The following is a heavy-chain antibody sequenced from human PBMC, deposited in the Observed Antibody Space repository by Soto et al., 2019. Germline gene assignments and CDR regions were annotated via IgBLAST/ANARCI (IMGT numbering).Heavy chain of an antibody. CDR1: GFTFSSYW. Sequence: VGSLRLSCAASGFTFSSYWMHWVRQVPGKGLLWVSRIDEYGSTINYADSVKGRSTISRDNARNTLYLEMNSLRAEDTALYYCTRDIGGKGAYWGPGTLVTVSS. D-gene: IGHD3-10*01. CDR3: TRDIGGKGAY. CDR2: IDEYGSTI. V-gene: IGHV3-74*01. J-gene: IGHJ4*02.